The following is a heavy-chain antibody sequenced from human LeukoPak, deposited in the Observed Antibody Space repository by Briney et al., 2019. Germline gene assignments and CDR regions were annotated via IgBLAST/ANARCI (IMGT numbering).Heavy chain of an antibody. V-gene: IGHV3-66*01. CDR3: TSSSWSSEYFHY. Sequence: PGGSLRHSCAASGFTVSDNYMSWVRQAPGEGLGWVSVFYSGGSTRYADSVKGRFTISRDNSKNTLYLQLNSLRAEDTAVYFCTSSSWSSEYFHYWGQGTLVTVSS. CDR2: FYSGGST. J-gene: IGHJ1*01. CDR1: GFTVSDNY. D-gene: IGHD6-13*01.